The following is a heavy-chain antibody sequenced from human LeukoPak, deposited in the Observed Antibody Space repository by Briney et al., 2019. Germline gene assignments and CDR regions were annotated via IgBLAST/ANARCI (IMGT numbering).Heavy chain of an antibody. V-gene: IGHV3-30*04. J-gene: IGHJ4*02. D-gene: IGHD6-13*01. CDR2: ISYDGSNK. Sequence: GRSLRLSCAASGFTFSNYAMHWVRQAPGKGLEWVAVISYDGSNKYYADSVKGRFTISRDNSKNTLYLQMNSLRAEDTAVYYCATIAAAGTEVYWGQGTLVTVSS. CDR1: GFTFSNYA. CDR3: ATIAAAGTEVY.